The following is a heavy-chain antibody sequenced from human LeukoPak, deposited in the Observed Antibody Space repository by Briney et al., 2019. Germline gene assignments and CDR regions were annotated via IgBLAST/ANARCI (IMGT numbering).Heavy chain of an antibody. CDR1: GGSIGSGAYY. Sequence: PSETLSLTCTVSGGSIGSGAYYWGWIRQSPGKGLEWIGTIYYIGNTYYNPSLQSRVTISVDTSKNQFSLKLTSVTAADTAVFYCARLLYNWNGIDYWGQGTLVTVSS. V-gene: IGHV4-39*01. D-gene: IGHD1-1*01. CDR2: IYYIGNT. J-gene: IGHJ4*02. CDR3: ARLLYNWNGIDY.